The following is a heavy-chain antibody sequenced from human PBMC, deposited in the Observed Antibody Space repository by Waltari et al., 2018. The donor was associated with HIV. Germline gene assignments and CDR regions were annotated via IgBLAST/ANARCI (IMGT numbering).Heavy chain of an antibody. CDR3: ARSPAF. CDR2: MNTNTGDP. CDR1: GYTFNNYA. V-gene: IGHV7-4-1*02. J-gene: IGHJ4*02. Sequence: QVQLVQSGSQLKKPGASLKTSCKASGYTFNNYAMHWVRQAPGQGLEWMGWMNTNTGDPTYAQGFTGRFVFSLDTSMSTTYLQINTLKPEDSAVYYCARSPAFWGQGTLVIVSS.